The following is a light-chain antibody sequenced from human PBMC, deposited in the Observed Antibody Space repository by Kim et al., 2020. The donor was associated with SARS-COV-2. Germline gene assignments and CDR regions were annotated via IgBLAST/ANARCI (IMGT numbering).Light chain of an antibody. V-gene: IGLV2-14*03. Sequence: QSALTQPASVSGSPGQSITISCTGTSSDVGGYNYVSWYQQHPGKAPKLMIYDVSNRPSGVSNRFSGSKSGNTASLTISGLQAEDEADYYCSSYTSSSFRGVVFGGGTQLTVL. J-gene: IGLJ2*01. CDR1: SSDVGGYNY. CDR2: DVS. CDR3: SSYTSSSFRGVV.